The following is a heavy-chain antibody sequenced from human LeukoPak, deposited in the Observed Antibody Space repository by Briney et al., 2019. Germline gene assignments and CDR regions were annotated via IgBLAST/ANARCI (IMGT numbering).Heavy chain of an antibody. D-gene: IGHD3/OR15-3a*01. CDR3: ARDADWASDY. CDR1: GFTFKNHW. Sequence: GGSLRLSCVGSGFTFKNHWMVWVPHAPGKGREWVANMKQDGSEQYYGDSVRGRFTISRDNAKNSLYLQMNSLRVADKAVYYCARDADWASDYWGQGTLVTVSS. CDR2: MKQDGSEQ. J-gene: IGHJ4*02. V-gene: IGHV3-7*01.